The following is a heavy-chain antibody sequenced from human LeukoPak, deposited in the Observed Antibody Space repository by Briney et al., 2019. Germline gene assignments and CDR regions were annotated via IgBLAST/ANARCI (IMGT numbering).Heavy chain of an antibody. J-gene: IGHJ4*02. CDR1: GFTFSSYN. CDR3: ATGSYSSGVNY. D-gene: IGHD6-19*01. CDR2: ISSNGKTI. Sequence: QTGGSLRLSCATSGFTFSSYNMNWVRQAPGKGLGWVSFISSNGKTIHYADSVKGRFTISRDNAKNSLYLQMDSLRDDDTAVYHCATGSYSSGVNYWGQGTLVTVSS. V-gene: IGHV3-48*02.